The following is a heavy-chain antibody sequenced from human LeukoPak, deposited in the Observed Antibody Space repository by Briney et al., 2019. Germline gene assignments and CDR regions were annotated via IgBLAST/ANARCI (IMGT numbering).Heavy chain of an antibody. CDR2: ISNDERSK. CDR1: GFNFHNFA. V-gene: IGHV3-30*04. D-gene: IGHD5-24*01. J-gene: IGHJ4*02. Sequence: GGSLRLSCEASGFNFHNFAMHWVRQAPDKGLEWVAVISNDERSKYYTDSVKGRFTISRDNSKSTVYLQMNSLRPEDTAVYYCARPSPPGDGYNPCDYWGPGALVIVSS. CDR3: ARPSPPGDGYNPCDY.